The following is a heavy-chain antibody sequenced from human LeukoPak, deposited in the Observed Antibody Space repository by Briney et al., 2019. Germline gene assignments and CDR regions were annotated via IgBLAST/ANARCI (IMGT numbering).Heavy chain of an antibody. V-gene: IGHV3-30*02. D-gene: IGHD1-26*01. J-gene: IGHJ5*02. CDR3: ARCSGSYSLVGCWFDP. CDR1: GFTFSSYG. Sequence: TGGSLRLSCAASGFTFSSYGMHWVRQAPGKGLEWVAFIRYDGSNKYYADSVKGRFTISRDNSKNTLYLQMNSLRAEDTAVYYCARCSGSYSLVGCWFDPWGQGTLVTVSS. CDR2: IRYDGSNK.